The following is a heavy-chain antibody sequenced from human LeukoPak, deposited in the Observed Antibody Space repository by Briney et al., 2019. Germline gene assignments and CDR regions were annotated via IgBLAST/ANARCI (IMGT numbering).Heavy chain of an antibody. D-gene: IGHD3-10*01. CDR1: GFTFSSYS. CDR2: ISSGSSTI. V-gene: IGHV3-48*01. Sequence: VGSLRLSCAASGFTFSSYSMNWVRQAPGKGLEWVSYISSGSSTIYYADSVKGRFTISRDNAKNSLYLQMNSLRAEDTAVYYCAKDPSLRWGGPLFDYWGQGTLVTVSS. J-gene: IGHJ4*02. CDR3: AKDPSLRWGGPLFDY.